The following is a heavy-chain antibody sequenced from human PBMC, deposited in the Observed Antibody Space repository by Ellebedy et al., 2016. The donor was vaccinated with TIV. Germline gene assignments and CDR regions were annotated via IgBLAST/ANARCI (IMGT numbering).Heavy chain of an antibody. D-gene: IGHD4-17*01. CDR1: GFTFNNYA. J-gene: IGHJ4*02. CDR2: IWYDGSSK. V-gene: IGHV3-33*01. CDR3: ARGPYGDYILPFDS. Sequence: GGSLRLXXAASGFTFNNYAMHWVRQAPGKGLEWVALIWYDGSSKYFADSVKGRFTISRDDSKNTLYLQMNSLRAEDTAVYYCARGPYGDYILPFDSWGQGTLVTVSS.